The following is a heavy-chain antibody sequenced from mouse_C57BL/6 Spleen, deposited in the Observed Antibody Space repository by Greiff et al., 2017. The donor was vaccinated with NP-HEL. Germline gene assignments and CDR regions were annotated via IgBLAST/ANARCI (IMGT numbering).Heavy chain of an antibody. V-gene: IGHV2-6-1*01. CDR2: IWSDGST. J-gene: IGHJ4*01. Sequence: VQLQESGPGLVAPSQSLSITCTVSGFSLTSYGVHWVRQPPGKGLEWLVVIWSDGSTTYNSALKSRLSISKDNSKSQVFLKMNSLQTDDTAMYYCARHRYYYGSSYAMDYWGQGTSVTVSS. CDR1: GFSLTSYG. D-gene: IGHD1-1*01. CDR3: ARHRYYYGSSYAMDY.